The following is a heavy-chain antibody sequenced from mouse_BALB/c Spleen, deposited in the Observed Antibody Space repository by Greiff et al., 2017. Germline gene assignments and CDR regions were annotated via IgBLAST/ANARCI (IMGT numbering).Heavy chain of an antibody. D-gene: IGHD2-3*01. Sequence: VQLVESGAELVRPGTSVKISCKASGYAFTNYWLGWVKQRPGHGLEWIGDIYPGSGNTYYNEKFKGKATLTADKSSSTAYMQLSSLTSEDSAVYFCARGDGYSYYAMDYWGQGTSVTVSS. CDR3: ARGDGYSYYAMDY. CDR1: GYAFTNYW. V-gene: IGHV1-63*01. CDR2: IYPGSGNT. J-gene: IGHJ4*01.